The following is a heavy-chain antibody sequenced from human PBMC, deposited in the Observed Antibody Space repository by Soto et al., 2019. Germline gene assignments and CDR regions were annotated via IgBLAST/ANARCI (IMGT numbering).Heavy chain of an antibody. V-gene: IGHV3-30*18. CDR3: AKDSPLRAAAPDY. CDR1: GFTFSSYG. D-gene: IGHD6-13*01. J-gene: IGHJ4*02. CDR2: ISYDGSNK. Sequence: QVQLVESGGGVVQPGRSLRLSCAASGFTFSSYGMNWVRQAPGKGLEWVAVISYDGSNKYYADSVKGRFTISRDNSKNTLYLQMNSLRAEDTAVYYCAKDSPLRAAAPDYWGQGTLVTVSS.